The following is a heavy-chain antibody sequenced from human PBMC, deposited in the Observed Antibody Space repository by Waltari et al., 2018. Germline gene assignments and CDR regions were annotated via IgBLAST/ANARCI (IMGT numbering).Heavy chain of an antibody. J-gene: IGHJ6*02. CDR1: GPTSSTHW. D-gene: IGHD2-15*01. CDR3: ASHRPGGYGMDV. CDR2: LTADGTRR. Sequence: VQLVESGGGLVQPGGFLRIPCEAFGPTSSTHWLCWVRQVPGKGLAWCSTLTADGTRRRYAESVKGRFTISRDNAKNTLYLQTNSRGAEDTAVYYCASHRPGGYGMDVWGHGTTVTVSS. V-gene: IGHV3-74*01.